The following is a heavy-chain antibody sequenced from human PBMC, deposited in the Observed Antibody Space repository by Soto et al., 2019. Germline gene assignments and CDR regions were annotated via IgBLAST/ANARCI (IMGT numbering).Heavy chain of an antibody. CDR3: AIDFFRGY. Sequence: GESLKISCAASGFTFSSYGMHWVRQAPGKGLEWVAVISYDGSNKYYADSVKGRFTISRDNSKNTLYLQMNSLRAEDTAVYYCAIDFFRGYWGQGTLVTVSS. CDR2: ISYDGSNK. CDR1: GFTFSSYG. J-gene: IGHJ4*02. D-gene: IGHD3-3*01. V-gene: IGHV3-30*03.